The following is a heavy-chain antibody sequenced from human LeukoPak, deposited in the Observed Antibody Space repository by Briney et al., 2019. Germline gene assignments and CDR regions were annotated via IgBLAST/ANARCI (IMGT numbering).Heavy chain of an antibody. Sequence: GGSLRLSCAASGFTSSSYAMHWVRQAPAQGIEWVAVISYDGSNKYYADSVKSRFTISRDTSKNTLYLQMNSLRAQDTPVYYCAIDRFTNGIHTGATFDNCGQGTLVTVSS. D-gene: IGHD1-26*01. CDR2: ISYDGSNK. V-gene: IGHV3-30*01. CDR1: GFTSSSYA. CDR3: AIDRFTNGIHTGATFDN. J-gene: IGHJ4*02.